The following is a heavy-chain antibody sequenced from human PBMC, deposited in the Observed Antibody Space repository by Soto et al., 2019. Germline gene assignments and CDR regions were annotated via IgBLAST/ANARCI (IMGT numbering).Heavy chain of an antibody. J-gene: IGHJ6*02. Sequence: SEPMSLPCTVSGGSISSSSYYWGWIRKPPGKGLEWIGSIYYSGSTYYNPSLKSRVTISVDTSKNQFSLKLSSVTAADTAVYYCARPVLHVGYSGYETRYYYYGMDVWGQGTTVPSP. CDR1: GGSISSSSYY. CDR3: ARPVLHVGYSGYETRYYYYGMDV. D-gene: IGHD5-12*01. CDR2: IYYSGST. V-gene: IGHV4-39*01.